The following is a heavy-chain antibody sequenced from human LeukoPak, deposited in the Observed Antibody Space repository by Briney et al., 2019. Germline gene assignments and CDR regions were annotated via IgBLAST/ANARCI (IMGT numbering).Heavy chain of an antibody. D-gene: IGHD4-17*01. CDR2: IRWDDNK. V-gene: IGHV2-70*01. CDR1: GGSISSGGYS. Sequence: TLSLTCAVSGGSISSGGYSWSWIRQPPGKALEWLALIRWDDNKYYSTSLKTRLTISKDTSKNQVVLTMTNMDPVDTATYYCARMMYGDFVDYFDYWGQGTLVTVSS. CDR3: ARMMYGDFVDYFDY. J-gene: IGHJ4*02.